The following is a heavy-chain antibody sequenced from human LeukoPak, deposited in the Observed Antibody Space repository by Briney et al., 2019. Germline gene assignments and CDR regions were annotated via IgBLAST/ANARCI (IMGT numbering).Heavy chain of an antibody. D-gene: IGHD3-22*01. CDR2: IYYSGST. CDR1: GGSISSSSYY. J-gene: IGHJ4*02. Sequence: SETLSLTCTVSGGSISSSSYYWGWIRQPPGKGLEWIGSIYYSGSTYYNPSLKSRVTISVDTSKNHFSLKLSSVTAADTAVYYCARHGNYYDSSGYNYYFDYWGQGTLGTVSS. CDR3: ARHGNYYDSSGYNYYFDY. V-gene: IGHV4-39*01.